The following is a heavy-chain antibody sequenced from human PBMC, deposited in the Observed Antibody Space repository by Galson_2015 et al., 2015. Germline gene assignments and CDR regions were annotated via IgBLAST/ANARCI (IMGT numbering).Heavy chain of an antibody. D-gene: IGHD2-2*01. CDR2: ISYTENT. J-gene: IGHJ4*02. CDR1: GGSIGSGGSY. V-gene: IGHV4-39*01. Sequence: TLSLTCTVSGGSIGSGGSYWAWVRPPPGRGLGWFGGISYTENTSYNSSLKSRVTISVDPSKSQFPLKLSSVTAADTAVYYCARRVTPAGNFDYWGQGTLVTVPS. CDR3: ARRVTPAGNFDY.